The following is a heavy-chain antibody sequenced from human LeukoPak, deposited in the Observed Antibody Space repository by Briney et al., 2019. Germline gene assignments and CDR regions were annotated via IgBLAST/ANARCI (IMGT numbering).Heavy chain of an antibody. V-gene: IGHV4-30-2*01. J-gene: IGHJ4*02. CDR3: ARDPSSGFSSGWYPYYFDY. Sequence: TLSLTCTVSGGSISSGGYYWSWIRQPPGKGLEWIGYIYHSGSTYYNPSLKSRVTISVDRSKNQFSLKLSSVTAADTAVYYCARDPSSGFSSGWYPYYFDYWGQGTLVTVSS. D-gene: IGHD6-19*01. CDR1: GGSISSGGYY. CDR2: IYHSGST.